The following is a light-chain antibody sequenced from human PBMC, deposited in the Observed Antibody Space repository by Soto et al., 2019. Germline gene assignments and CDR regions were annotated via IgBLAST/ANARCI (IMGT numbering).Light chain of an antibody. CDR1: QSSSDY. J-gene: IGKJ2*01. CDR2: AAS. Sequence: EIQMRQSRSSLSAAIGDRVSITCRASQSSSDYLNWYQQKPGKAPQLLICAASNLHSGVPSRFSGSGSGTDFTLTISSLQPGDFATYYCQQSYSTPRTFGQGTKLEIK. V-gene: IGKV1-39*01. CDR3: QQSYSTPRT.